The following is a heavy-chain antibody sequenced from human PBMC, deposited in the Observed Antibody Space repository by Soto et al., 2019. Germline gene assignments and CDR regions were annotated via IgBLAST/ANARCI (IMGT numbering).Heavy chain of an antibody. J-gene: IGHJ6*02. CDR2: IWYDGSNK. Sequence: QVQLVESGGGVVQPGRSLRLSCAASGFTFGSYDMHCVRQAPGKGLEWVGVIWYDGSNKYYADSVKGRFTISRDNSKNTLYLQMNSLRAEDTAVHYFARTDILTGSTSHGMDVWGQGTTVTASS. D-gene: IGHD3-9*01. CDR3: ARTDILTGSTSHGMDV. V-gene: IGHV3-33*01. CDR1: GFTFGSYD.